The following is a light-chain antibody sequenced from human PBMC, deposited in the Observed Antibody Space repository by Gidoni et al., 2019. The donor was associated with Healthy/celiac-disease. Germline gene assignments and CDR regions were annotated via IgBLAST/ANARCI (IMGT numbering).Light chain of an antibody. CDR3: QQYYSTPWT. CDR1: QSVLYSSNNKNY. Sequence: DIVMTQSPDSLAVSLGERATINCKSSQSVLYSSNNKNYLAWYQQQPGQPPKLLIYWASTRESVVPDRFSCRGSGTDFTLTISSLQAEDVAVYYCQQYYSTPWTFGQGTKVEIK. CDR2: WAS. V-gene: IGKV4-1*01. J-gene: IGKJ1*01.